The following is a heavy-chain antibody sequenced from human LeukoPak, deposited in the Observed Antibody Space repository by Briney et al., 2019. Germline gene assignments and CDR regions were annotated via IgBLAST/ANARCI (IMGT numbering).Heavy chain of an antibody. CDR1: GYTFTSYA. Sequence: GASVKVSCKASGYTFTSYAIHWVRQAPGQRLEWMGWINAGNSNRKYSQKFQDRVTITRETSATTAYMELNSLTSEDTAVYYCARVSDDSSWNFDYWGQGTLVTVSS. J-gene: IGHJ4*02. V-gene: IGHV1-3*01. D-gene: IGHD3-22*01. CDR3: ARVSDDSSWNFDY. CDR2: INAGNSNR.